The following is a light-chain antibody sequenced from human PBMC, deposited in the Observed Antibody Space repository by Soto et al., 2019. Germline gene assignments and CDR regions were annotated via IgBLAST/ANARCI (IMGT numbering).Light chain of an antibody. CDR2: GAS. CDR1: QSVSRSY. Sequence: EIVLTQSPGTLSLSPGERATLSCRASQSVSRSYLAWYQQKPGQAPRLLIYGASSRATGIPDRFSGSGSGTDFTLTISRLEPEDFAVYYCQQYLSSPPVTFGGGTKVEIK. J-gene: IGKJ4*01. V-gene: IGKV3-20*01. CDR3: QQYLSSPPVT.